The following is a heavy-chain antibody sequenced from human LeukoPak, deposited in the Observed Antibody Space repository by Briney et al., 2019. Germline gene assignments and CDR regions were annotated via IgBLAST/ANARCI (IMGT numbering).Heavy chain of an antibody. J-gene: IGHJ4*02. CDR1: GFTFSSYS. CDR3: ARDPHGVSSSY. D-gene: IGHD6-13*01. V-gene: IGHV3-48*04. Sequence: GGSLRLSCAASGFTFSSYSMNWVRQAPGKGLEWVSYISSSSSTIYYADSVKGRFTISRDNAKNSLYLQMNSLRAEDTAVYYCARDPHGVSSSYWGQGTPVTVSS. CDR2: ISSSSSTI.